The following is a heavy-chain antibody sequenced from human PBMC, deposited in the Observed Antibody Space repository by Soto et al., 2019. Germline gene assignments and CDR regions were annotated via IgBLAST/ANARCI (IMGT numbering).Heavy chain of an antibody. V-gene: IGHV3-23*01. CDR2: ISGSGGST. Sequence: PWGSIRISCAASGLTFRSSAMSWVLKEPGKGLEWVSAISGSGGSTYYADSVKGRFTISRDNSKNTLYLQMNSLRAEDTAVYYCAKDAGRGVVTATLAEYFQHWGQGTLVTVSS. J-gene: IGHJ1*01. CDR3: AKDAGRGVVTATLAEYFQH. D-gene: IGHD2-21*02. CDR1: GLTFRSSA.